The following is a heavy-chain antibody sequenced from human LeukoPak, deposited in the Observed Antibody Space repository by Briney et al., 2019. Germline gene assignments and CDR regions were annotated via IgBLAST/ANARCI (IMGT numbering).Heavy chain of an antibody. V-gene: IGHV3-66*02. CDR2: IYTGGTT. Sequence: GGSLRLSCAASGFSVSSNYMNWVRQAPGKGLEWVSAIYTGGTTYYADSVKGRFTISRDNSKDTLYLQLNSLRAEDTAVYYCARDKLGSGYSSDFDCWGQGTLVTVSS. J-gene: IGHJ4*02. CDR3: ARDKLGSGYSSDFDC. CDR1: GFSVSSNY. D-gene: IGHD6-19*01.